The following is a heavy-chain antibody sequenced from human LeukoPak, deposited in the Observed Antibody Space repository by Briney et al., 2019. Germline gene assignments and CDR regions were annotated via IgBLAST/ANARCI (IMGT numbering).Heavy chain of an antibody. Sequence: SQTLSLTCTVSGGSISSSDYYWSWIRQPPGKGLEWIGYIYYSGSTYYNPSLKSRVTISVDTSKSQFSLKLSSVTAADTAVYYCAREGRYSAAGTPGAFDIWGQGTMVTVSS. J-gene: IGHJ3*02. CDR2: IYYSGST. CDR3: AREGRYSAAGTPGAFDI. D-gene: IGHD6-13*01. CDR1: GGSISSSDYY. V-gene: IGHV4-30-4*01.